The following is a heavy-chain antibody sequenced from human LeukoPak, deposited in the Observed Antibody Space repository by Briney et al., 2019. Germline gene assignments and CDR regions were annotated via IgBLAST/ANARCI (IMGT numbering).Heavy chain of an antibody. V-gene: IGHV3-21*01. CDR1: GFTFSSYS. J-gene: IGHJ4*02. CDR3: ARPPPSGSYYGHHRFLVVDY. CDR2: ISSSSSYI. D-gene: IGHD1-26*01. Sequence: GGSLRLSCAASGFTFSSYSMNWVRQAPGKGLEWVSSISSSSSYIYYADSVKGRFTISRDKAKNSLYLQMNSLRAEDTALYYCARPPPSGSYYGHHRFLVVDYWGQGTLVTVSS.